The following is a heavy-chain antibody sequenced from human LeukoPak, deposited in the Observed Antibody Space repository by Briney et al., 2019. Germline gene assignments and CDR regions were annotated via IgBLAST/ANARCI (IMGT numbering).Heavy chain of an antibody. D-gene: IGHD2-2*01. CDR1: GYTFTSYD. CDR2: MNPNSGNT. Sequence: ASVKVSCKASGYTFTSYDINWVRQATGQGPEWMGWMNPNSGNTGYAQKFQGRVTMTRNTSISTAYMELSSLRSEDTAVYYCARSGVVVPAATSFDPWGQGTLVTVSS. J-gene: IGHJ5*02. V-gene: IGHV1-8*01. CDR3: ARSGVVVPAATSFDP.